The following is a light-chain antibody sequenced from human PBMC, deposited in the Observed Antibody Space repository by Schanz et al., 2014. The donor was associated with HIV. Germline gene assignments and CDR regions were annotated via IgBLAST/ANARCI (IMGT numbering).Light chain of an antibody. V-gene: IGKV3-20*01. Sequence: EIVMTQSPATLSVSPGERASLSCGASQRLSSSYLAWYQQKRDQPPRLVIYATSTRAAGIPDRFSGTGSGTDFTLTISSLEPGDFAVYYCQQYGSSPRLTFGGGTTVEIK. CDR3: QQYGSSPRLT. CDR1: QRLSSSY. CDR2: ATS. J-gene: IGKJ4*01.